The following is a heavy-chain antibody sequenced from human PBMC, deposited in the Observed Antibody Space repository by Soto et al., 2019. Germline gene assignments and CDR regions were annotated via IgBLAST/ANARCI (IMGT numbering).Heavy chain of an antibody. D-gene: IGHD3-10*01. Sequence: GASVKVSCKASGGTFSSYSISWVRQAPGQGLEWMGGIIPIFGTANYAQKFQGRVTIIADESTSTAYMELSSLRSEDTAVYYCARDFPSDYYGSGSYYPYYYYGMDVWGQGTTVTVSS. CDR1: GGTFSSYS. J-gene: IGHJ6*02. CDR2: IIPIFGTA. V-gene: IGHV1-69*13. CDR3: ARDFPSDYYGSGSYYPYYYYGMDV.